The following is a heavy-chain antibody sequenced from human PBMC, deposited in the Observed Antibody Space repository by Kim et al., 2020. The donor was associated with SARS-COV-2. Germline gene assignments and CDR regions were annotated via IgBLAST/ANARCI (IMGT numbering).Heavy chain of an antibody. Sequence: GGSLRLSCAASGFTFSSYSMNWVRQAPGKGLEWVSSISSSSSYIYYADSVKDRFTISRDNAKNSLYLQMNSLRAEDTAVYYCARDFIAGAVNFDYWGQGTLVTVSS. CDR1: GFTFSSYS. CDR2: ISSSSSYI. CDR3: ARDFIAGAVNFDY. D-gene: IGHD6-19*01. J-gene: IGHJ4*02. V-gene: IGHV3-21*01.